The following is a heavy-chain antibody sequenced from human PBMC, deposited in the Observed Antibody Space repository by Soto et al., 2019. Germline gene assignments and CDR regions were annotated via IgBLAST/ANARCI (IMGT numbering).Heavy chain of an antibody. CDR3: AGLCSGGSCYGLSVGFDY. CDR1: GFTFSSYS. D-gene: IGHD2-15*01. J-gene: IGHJ4*02. CDR2: ISSSSSTI. Sequence: PGGSLRLSCAASGFTFSSYSMNWVRQAPGKGLEWVSYISSSSSTIYYADSVKGRFTISRDNAKNSLYLQMNSLRDEDTAVYYCAGLCSGGSCYGLSVGFDYWGQGTLVTVSS. V-gene: IGHV3-48*02.